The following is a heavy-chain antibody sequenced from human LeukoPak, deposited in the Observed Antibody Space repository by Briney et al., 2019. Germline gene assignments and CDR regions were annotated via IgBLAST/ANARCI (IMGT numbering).Heavy chain of an antibody. J-gene: IGHJ4*02. V-gene: IGHV3-30*02. CDR3: ARDLAYCSGGSCYL. CDR2: IRYDGSNK. Sequence: PGGSLRLSCAASGFTFSSYGMHWVRQAPGKGLEWVAFIRYDGSNKYYADSVKGRFTISRDNSKNTLYLQMNSLRAEDTAVYYCARDLAYCSGGSCYLWGQGALVTVSS. CDR1: GFTFSSYG. D-gene: IGHD2-15*01.